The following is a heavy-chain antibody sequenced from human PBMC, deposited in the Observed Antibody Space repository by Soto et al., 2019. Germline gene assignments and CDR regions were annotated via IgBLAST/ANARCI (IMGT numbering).Heavy chain of an antibody. Sequence: SGPTLVNPTQTLTLTCSFSGFSLTTLGMSVSWVRQPPGKALEWLALINWEDDKYYSPSLKTRLTISKDASKNRVLLTMTNLDPVDTATYYCVRGEVPSTMVMYFDYWGQGTLVTVSS. V-gene: IGHV2-70*20. CDR1: GFSLTTLGMS. CDR3: VRGEVPSTMVMYFDY. D-gene: IGHD3-10*01. CDR2: INWEDDK. J-gene: IGHJ4*02.